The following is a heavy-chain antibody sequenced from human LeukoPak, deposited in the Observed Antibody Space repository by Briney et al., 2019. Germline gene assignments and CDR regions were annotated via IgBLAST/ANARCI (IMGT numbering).Heavy chain of an antibody. J-gene: IGHJ5*02. Sequence: ASVKVSCKASGYTFTSYYMHWVRQAPGQGLEWMGWINPNSGGTNYAQKFQGRVTMTRDTSISTAYMELSRLRSDDTAVYYCARVYDILTDYSDWFDPWGQGTLVTVSS. CDR2: INPNSGGT. D-gene: IGHD3-9*01. V-gene: IGHV1-2*02. CDR1: GYTFTSYY. CDR3: ARVYDILTDYSDWFDP.